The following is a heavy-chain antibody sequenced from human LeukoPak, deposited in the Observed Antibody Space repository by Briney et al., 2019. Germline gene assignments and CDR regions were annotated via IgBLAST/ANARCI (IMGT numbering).Heavy chain of an antibody. D-gene: IGHD6-13*01. V-gene: IGHV4-34*01. CDR3: ARFLEQQLFDY. CDR1: GGSFSGYY. Sequence: PSETLSLICAVYGGSFSGYYWSWIRQPPGKGLEWIGEINHSGSTNYNPSLKSRVTISVDTSKNQFSLKLSSVTAADTAVYYCARFLEQQLFDYWGQGTLVTVSS. J-gene: IGHJ4*02. CDR2: INHSGST.